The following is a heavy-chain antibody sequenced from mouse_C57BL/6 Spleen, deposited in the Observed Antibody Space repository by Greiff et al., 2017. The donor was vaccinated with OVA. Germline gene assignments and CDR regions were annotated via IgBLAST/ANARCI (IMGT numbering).Heavy chain of an antibody. V-gene: IGHV1-82*01. CDR1: GYAFSSSW. CDR3: ARDYGSSYGYFDV. Sequence: QVQLQQSGPELVKPGASVKISCKASGYAFSSSWMNWVKQRPGKGLEWIGRIYPGDGDTNYNGKVKGKATLTADKSSSTAYMQLSSLTSEDSAVYFCARDYGSSYGYFDVWGTGTTVTVSS. J-gene: IGHJ1*03. D-gene: IGHD1-1*01. CDR2: IYPGDGDT.